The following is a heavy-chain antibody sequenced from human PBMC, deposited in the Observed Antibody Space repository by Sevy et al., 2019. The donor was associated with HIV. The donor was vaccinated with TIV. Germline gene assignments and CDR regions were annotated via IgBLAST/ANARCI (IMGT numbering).Heavy chain of an antibody. J-gene: IGHJ4*02. V-gene: IGHV3-11*01. CDR3: ARLRYNYGPYYFDL. Sequence: GGSLRLSCAASGFTFSDYYMSWIRQAPGKGLEWISYISSWVRTISYADSVKGRFTMSRDNAKNSLFLQMNSLRAEDTAFYYCARLRYNYGPYYFDLWGQGTLVTVSS. D-gene: IGHD5-18*01. CDR2: ISSWVRTI. CDR1: GFTFSDYY.